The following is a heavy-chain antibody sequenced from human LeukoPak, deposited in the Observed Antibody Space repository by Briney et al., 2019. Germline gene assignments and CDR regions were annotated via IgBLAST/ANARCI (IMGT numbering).Heavy chain of an antibody. D-gene: IGHD3-22*01. CDR2: INPNSGGT. CDR3: ARDRGDGSGYYFDY. V-gene: IGHV1-2*02. CDR1: GYTFTGYY. Sequence: GASVKVSCKASGYTFTGYYIHWVRQAPGQGLEWMGWINPNSGGTNYAQKFQGRVTITRDTSISAAYMELSRLTSDDTAVYFCARDRGDGSGYYFDYWGRGTLVTVSS. J-gene: IGHJ4*02.